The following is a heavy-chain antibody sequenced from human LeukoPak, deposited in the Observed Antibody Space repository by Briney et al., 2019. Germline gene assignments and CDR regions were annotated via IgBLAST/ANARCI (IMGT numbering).Heavy chain of an antibody. V-gene: IGHV4-4*07. D-gene: IGHD5-24*01. J-gene: IGHJ4*02. CDR3: ARSWRDGYNYYFDY. Sequence: PSETLSLTCTVSGGSISSYYWSWIRQPAGKGLEWIGCIYTSGSTNYNPPLKSRVTMSVDTSKNQFSLKLSSVTAADTAVYYCARSWRDGYNYYFDYWGQGTLVTVSS. CDR1: GGSISSYY. CDR2: IYTSGST.